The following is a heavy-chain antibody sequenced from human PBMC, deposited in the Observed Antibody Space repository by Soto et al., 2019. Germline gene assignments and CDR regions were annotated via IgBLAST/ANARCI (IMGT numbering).Heavy chain of an antibody. Sequence: ASVKVSCKASGYTFTGYYMHWVRQAPGQGLEWMGWINPNGGGTNYAQKFQGRVTMTRDTSISTAYMELSRLRSDDTAVYYCARPALGITMIVVDWFDPWGQGTLVTVSS. D-gene: IGHD3-22*01. CDR3: ARPALGITMIVVDWFDP. J-gene: IGHJ5*02. V-gene: IGHV1-2*02. CDR2: INPNGGGT. CDR1: GYTFTGYY.